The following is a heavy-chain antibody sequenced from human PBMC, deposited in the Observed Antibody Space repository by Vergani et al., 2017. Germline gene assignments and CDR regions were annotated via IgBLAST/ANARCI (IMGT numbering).Heavy chain of an antibody. J-gene: IGHJ3*02. CDR1: GLTVSSNY. CDR2: IYSGGST. CDR3: AREGWELLRAFDI. D-gene: IGHD1-26*01. V-gene: IGHV3-53*02. Sequence: EVQLVETGGGLIQPGGSLRLSCAASGLTVSSNYMSWVRQAPGKGLEWVSVIYSGGSTYYADSVKGRFTISRDNSKNTLYLQMNSLRAEDTAVYYCAREGWELLRAFDIWGQGTMVTVSS.